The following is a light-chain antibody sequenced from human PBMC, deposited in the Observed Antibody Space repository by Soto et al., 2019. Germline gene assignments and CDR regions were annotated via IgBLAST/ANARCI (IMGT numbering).Light chain of an antibody. CDR2: DAS. CDR1: QTISSW. CDR3: QQYSTYPWT. V-gene: IGKV1-5*01. J-gene: IGKJ1*01. Sequence: EDRVTITCRASQTISSWLAWYQQKPGKAPKVLIFDASSLGSGVPSRFSGSGSATEFTLTISSLQPDDFATYYCQQYSTYPWTFGQGTKVDI.